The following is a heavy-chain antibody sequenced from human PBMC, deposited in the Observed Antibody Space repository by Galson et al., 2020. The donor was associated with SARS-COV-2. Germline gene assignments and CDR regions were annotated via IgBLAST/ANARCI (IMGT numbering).Heavy chain of an antibody. V-gene: IGHV3-23*01. CDR1: GFTFSSYA. Sequence: GGSLRLSCAASGFTFSSYAMSWVRQAPGKGLEWVSAISGSGGSTYYADSVKGRFTISRDNSKNTLYLQMNSLRAEDTAVYYCAKLTGHQYSSSLEVVFGYYYMDVWGKGTTVTVSS. CDR2: ISGSGGST. J-gene: IGHJ6*03. CDR3: AKLTGHQYSSSLEVVFGYYYMDV. D-gene: IGHD6-6*01.